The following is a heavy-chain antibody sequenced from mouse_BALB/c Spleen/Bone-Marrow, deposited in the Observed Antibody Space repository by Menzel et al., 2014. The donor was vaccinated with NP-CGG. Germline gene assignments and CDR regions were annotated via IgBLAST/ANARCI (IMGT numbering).Heavy chain of an antibody. CDR2: IDPANGNT. CDR1: GFNIKDTY. V-gene: IGHV14-3*02. J-gene: IGHJ4*01. Sequence: VQLQQPGAELVKPGASVKLSCTASGFNIKDTYMHRVKQRPEQGLEWIGRIDPANGNTKYDPKFQGKATITADTSSNTAYLQLSSLTSEDTAVYYGSSYAMDYWGQGTSVTVSS. CDR3: SSYAMDY.